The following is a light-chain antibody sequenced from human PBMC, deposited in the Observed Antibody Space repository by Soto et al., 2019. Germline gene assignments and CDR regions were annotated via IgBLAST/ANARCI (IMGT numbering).Light chain of an antibody. CDR3: QQTRTYPST. J-gene: IGKJ4*01. Sequence: IQLTQSPPSLSASVGDRVTITCRASQDIAIYLAWCQQKPGEAPKLLIHAASTLHGGVPSRFSGSGSGTDFTLTITSLQAEDFATYYCQQTRTYPSTFGGGTKVEIK. V-gene: IGKV1-9*01. CDR1: QDIAIY. CDR2: AAS.